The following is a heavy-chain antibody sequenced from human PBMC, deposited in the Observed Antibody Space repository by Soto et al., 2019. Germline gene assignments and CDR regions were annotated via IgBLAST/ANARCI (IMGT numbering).Heavy chain of an antibody. J-gene: IGHJ5*02. D-gene: IGHD3-10*01. CDR1: GFTFSRYA. Sequence: QVQLVESGGGVVQPGRSLRLSCAASGFTFSRYAMHWARQAPGKGLEWVTVISYDGSEKYYVDSVKGRFTSSRDNSRNEVYLKMNRLGGEDPAVYYCGRGISHGGLDPWGQGPLVTVSA. V-gene: IGHV3-30-3*02. CDR3: GRGISHGGLDP. CDR2: ISYDGSEK.